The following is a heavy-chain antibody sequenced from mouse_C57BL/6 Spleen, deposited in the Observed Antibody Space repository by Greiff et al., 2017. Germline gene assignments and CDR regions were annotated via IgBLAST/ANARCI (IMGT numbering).Heavy chain of an antibody. J-gene: IGHJ1*03. D-gene: IGHD1-1*01. Sequence: VQLQQPGAELVKPGASVKMSCKASGYTFTSYWITWVKQRPGQGLEWIGDIYPGSGSTNYNEKFKSKATLPVDTSSSTAYMQLSSLTSEDSAVYYCARTTTVVEDWYFDVWGTGTTVTVSS. V-gene: IGHV1-55*01. CDR2: IYPGSGST. CDR1: GYTFTSYW. CDR3: ARTTTVVEDWYFDV.